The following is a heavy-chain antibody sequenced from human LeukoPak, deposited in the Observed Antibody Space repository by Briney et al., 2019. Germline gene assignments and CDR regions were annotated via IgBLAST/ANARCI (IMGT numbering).Heavy chain of an antibody. V-gene: IGHV3-23*01. J-gene: IGHJ1*01. CDR1: GFTFSSYA. CDR3: AKSQRWLIPGGH. D-gene: IGHD6-19*01. Sequence: GGSLRLSCAASGFTFSSYAMSWVRQAPGKGLEWVSTITGTGVSTYYADSVKGRFTISRDNSKSTLYLQMDSLRVEDTAVYYCAKSQRWLIPGGHWGQGAWSPSPQ. CDR2: ITGTGVST.